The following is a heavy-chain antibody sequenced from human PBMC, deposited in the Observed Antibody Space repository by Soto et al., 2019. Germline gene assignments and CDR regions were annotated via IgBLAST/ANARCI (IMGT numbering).Heavy chain of an antibody. Sequence: ASVKVSCKASGYTFSSYAMHWVRQAPGQRLEWMGWINAGNGNTKYSQKFQGRVTITRDTSASTAYMELSSLRSEDTAVYYCARTFDFWSGYRYWGQGTLVTVSS. CDR3: ARTFDFWSGYRY. V-gene: IGHV1-3*01. D-gene: IGHD3-3*01. CDR1: GYTFSSYA. CDR2: INAGNGNT. J-gene: IGHJ4*02.